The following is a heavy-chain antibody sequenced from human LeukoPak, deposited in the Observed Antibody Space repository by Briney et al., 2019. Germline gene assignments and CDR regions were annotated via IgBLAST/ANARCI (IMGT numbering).Heavy chain of an antibody. Sequence: EGSLRLSCAASGFTFSSYAMHWVRQAPGKGLEWVAVISYDGSNKYYADSVKGRFTISRDNSKNTLYLQMNSLRAEDTAVYYCARAGQLALYFDYWGQGTLVTVSS. CDR1: GFTFSSYA. J-gene: IGHJ4*02. D-gene: IGHD6-6*01. CDR2: ISYDGSNK. V-gene: IGHV3-30-3*01. CDR3: ARAGQLALYFDY.